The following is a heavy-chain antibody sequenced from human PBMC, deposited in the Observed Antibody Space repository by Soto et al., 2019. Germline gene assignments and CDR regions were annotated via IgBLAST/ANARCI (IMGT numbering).Heavy chain of an antibody. V-gene: IGHV3-30-3*01. CDR1: GFTFDTYG. J-gene: IGHJ6*02. D-gene: IGHD1-1*01. Sequence: GGSVRLSCVASGFTFDTYGIHWVRQAPGKGLQWVALISYEGSNTYYADSVRGRFTISRDNSKNTLYLQINALRPEDTGVYYCARVTPGNNLYYFSGLDVWGQGTSVTVSS. CDR2: ISYEGSNT. CDR3: ARVTPGNNLYYFSGLDV.